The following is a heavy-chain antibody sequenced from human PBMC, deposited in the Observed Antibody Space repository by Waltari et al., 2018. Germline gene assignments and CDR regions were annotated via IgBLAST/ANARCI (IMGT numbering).Heavy chain of an antibody. D-gene: IGHD1-26*01. CDR2: IKGDGSKS. J-gene: IGHJ3*02. CDR1: GFTFNLYW. V-gene: IGHV3-7*03. CDR3: ARDRNYYDSGSYYDVYDM. Sequence: EVQLVESGGGLVQPGGSLRLSCAACGFTFNLYWMAWVRQAPGKGLEWVANIKGDGSKSDYVDSVKGRFTISRDNTKNSLYLQMNSLRAEDTAMYFCARDRNYYDSGSYYDVYDMWGQGTTVIVSS.